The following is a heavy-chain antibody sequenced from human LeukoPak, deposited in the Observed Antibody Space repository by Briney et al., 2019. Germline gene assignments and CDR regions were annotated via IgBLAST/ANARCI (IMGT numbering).Heavy chain of an antibody. CDR3: ARDRGIVGTTGYYYMDV. CDR2: IGSTI. CDR1: GFTFSDYY. V-gene: IGHV3-11*04. J-gene: IGHJ6*03. D-gene: IGHD1-26*01. Sequence: GGSLRLSCGASGFTFSDYYMSWIRQAPGKGLEWVSYIGSTIYYADSVKGRFTSSRDNAKNSLYLQMNSLRAEDTAVYYCARDRGIVGTTGYYYMDVWGKGTTVTVSS.